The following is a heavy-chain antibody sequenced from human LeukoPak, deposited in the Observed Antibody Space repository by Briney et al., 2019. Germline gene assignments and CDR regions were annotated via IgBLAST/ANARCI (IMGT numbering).Heavy chain of an antibody. CDR2: IAFDGINN. V-gene: IGHV3-30*04. CDR1: GFTFNNYA. Sequence: GRSLRLSCEASGFTFNNYAMHWVRQAPGKGLEWVAIIAFDGINNYYTGSVKGRFTISRDNSKSTLYLQMNSLRPEDSAVYYCARATGGSYYDADYYYGLDVWGQGTTVTVS. CDR3: ARATGGSYYDADYYYGLDV. J-gene: IGHJ6*02. D-gene: IGHD1-26*01.